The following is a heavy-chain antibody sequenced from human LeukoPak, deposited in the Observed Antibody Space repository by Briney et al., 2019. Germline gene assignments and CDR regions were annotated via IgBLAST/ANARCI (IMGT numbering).Heavy chain of an antibody. V-gene: IGHV3-21*01. Sequence: NSGGSLRLSFAASGFPFSSYSMDWVRQAPGKGLEWVSSISSSSSYIYYADSVKGRFTISRDNAKNSLYLQMNSLRAEDTAVYDCARDPLSGDVYITGFVYWGQGTLVTVSS. CDR1: GFPFSSYS. J-gene: IGHJ4*02. CDR3: ARDPLSGDVYITGFVY. D-gene: IGHD5-24*01. CDR2: ISSSSSYI.